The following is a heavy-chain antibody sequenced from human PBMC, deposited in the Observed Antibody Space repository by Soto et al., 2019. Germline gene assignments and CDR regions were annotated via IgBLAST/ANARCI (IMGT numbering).Heavy chain of an antibody. Sequence: PVGSLRLSWSAAGCIVSSNDMSWVRQAPGKGLEWVSVTYSGGSTYYADSVKGRFTISRDNSKNTLYLQMNSLRAEDTAVYYCSRPGGTVTTPYYYGMDVWGQGTTVTVSS. D-gene: IGHD4-17*01. CDR2: TYSGGST. V-gene: IGHV3-53*01. J-gene: IGHJ6*02. CDR3: SRPGGTVTTPYYYGMDV. CDR1: GCIVSSND.